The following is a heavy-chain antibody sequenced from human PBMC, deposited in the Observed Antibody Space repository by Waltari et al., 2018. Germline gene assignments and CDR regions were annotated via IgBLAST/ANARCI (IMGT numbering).Heavy chain of an antibody. V-gene: IGHV1-69*10. CDR2: IIPILGIA. Sequence: QVQLVQSGAEVKKPGSSVKVSCKASGGTFSSYAISWVRRAPGQGLEWMGGIIPILGIANYAQKFQGRATITADKSTSTAYMELSSLRSEDTAVYYCARARYYYDSSGYPWWFDPWGQGTLVTVSS. D-gene: IGHD3-22*01. CDR1: GGTFSSYA. CDR3: ARARYYYDSSGYPWWFDP. J-gene: IGHJ5*02.